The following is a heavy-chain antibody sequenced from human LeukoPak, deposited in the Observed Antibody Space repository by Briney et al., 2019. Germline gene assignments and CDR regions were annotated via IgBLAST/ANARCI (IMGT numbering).Heavy chain of an antibody. V-gene: IGHV3-21*01. J-gene: IGHJ6*03. CDR3: ARDRHSTVTSYYYYYYMDV. Sequence: GGSLRLSCAASGFTFSSYSMNWVRQAPGKGVEWVSSISSSSSYIYYADSVKGRFTISRDNAKNSLYLQMNSLRAEDTAVYYCARDRHSTVTSYYYYYYMDVWGKGTTVTVSS. D-gene: IGHD4-17*01. CDR2: ISSSSSYI. CDR1: GFTFSSYS.